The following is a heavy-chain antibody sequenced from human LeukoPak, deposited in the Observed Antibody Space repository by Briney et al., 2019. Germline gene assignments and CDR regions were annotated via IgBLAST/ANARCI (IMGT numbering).Heavy chain of an antibody. CDR2: IYHSGST. D-gene: IGHD2-2*01. V-gene: IGHV4-4*02. Sequence: KTSETLSLTCAVSGGSTSSSNWWSWVRQPPGKGLEWIGEIYHSGSTNYNPSLKSRVTISVDKSKNQFSLKLSSVTAADTAVYYCAREYCSSTSCYDSGSSWYFWGQGTLVTVSS. J-gene: IGHJ4*02. CDR1: GGSTSSSNW. CDR3: AREYCSSTSCYDSGSSWYF.